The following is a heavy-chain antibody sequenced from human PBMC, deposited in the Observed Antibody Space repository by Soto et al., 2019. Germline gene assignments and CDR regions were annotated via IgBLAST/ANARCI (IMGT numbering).Heavy chain of an antibody. CDR1: GFTFNNYA. D-gene: IGHD3-10*01. J-gene: IGHJ4*02. V-gene: IGHV3-23*01. CDR2: ITGSGGDT. Sequence: VQLLESGGGLVQPGGSLRLSCGASGFTFNNYAMGWVRQAPGKGLEWVSAITGSGGDTYYLDSVKGRFTISRDNSKNTLFLQVNSLRAEDTAIYYCAKLGSSAWSPHYYFDYWGQGTLVTVSS. CDR3: AKLGSSAWSPHYYFDY.